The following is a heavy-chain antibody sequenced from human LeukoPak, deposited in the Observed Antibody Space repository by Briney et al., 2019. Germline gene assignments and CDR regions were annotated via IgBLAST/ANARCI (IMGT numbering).Heavy chain of an antibody. CDR2: IYYSGST. CDR3: ARGVVGYYMDV. Sequence: PPETLSLTCTVSGGSIGSGDYYWSWIRQPPGKGLEWIGYIYYSGSTYYNPSLKSRVTISVDTSKNQFSLKLSSVTAADTAVYYCARGVVGYYMDVWGKGTTVTVSS. V-gene: IGHV4-30-4*08. CDR1: GGSIGSGDYY. J-gene: IGHJ6*03.